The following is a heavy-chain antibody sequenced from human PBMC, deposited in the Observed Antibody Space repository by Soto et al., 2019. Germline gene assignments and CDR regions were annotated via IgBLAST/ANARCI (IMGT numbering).Heavy chain of an antibody. CDR1: GGTFNKFA. CDR3: ARRYCASDNCPLFYYFVDL. Sequence: GASVKVSCKASGGTFNKFAFSWVRQAPGQGFEWMGGIIPVFRSANYAQRFRGRITITADEYTSTVYLYLNDLRSDDTAVYYCARRYCASDNCPLFYYFVDLWSLGTTVTVSS. V-gene: IGHV1-69*13. J-gene: IGHJ6*02. CDR2: IIPVFRSA. D-gene: IGHD2-21*02.